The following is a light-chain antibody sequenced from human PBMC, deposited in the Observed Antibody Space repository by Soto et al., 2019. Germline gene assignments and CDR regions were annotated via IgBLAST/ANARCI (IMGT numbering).Light chain of an antibody. J-gene: IGKJ1*01. Sequence: DIQMTQSPSSLSASVGDRVTITGRASRSISSWLAWYQQKPGKAPNLLIYAASSLETGVPSRFSGSGSGTEFTLTISSLQPDDFATYYCQQYNSYWTFGQGTKVDIK. CDR3: QQYNSYWT. CDR1: RSISSW. CDR2: AAS. V-gene: IGKV1-5*01.